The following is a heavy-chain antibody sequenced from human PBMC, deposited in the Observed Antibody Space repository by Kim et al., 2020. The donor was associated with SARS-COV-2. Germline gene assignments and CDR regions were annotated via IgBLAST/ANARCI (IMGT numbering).Heavy chain of an antibody. Sequence: GGSLRLSCAASGFTFSTYGMHWVRRAPGKGLEWVTVISYDGSNKYYADSVKGRFTISRDNSKNTVYLQMNSLRAEDTAVHYCAKDSSLAVVVPHIDYWGQGTLVTVSS. D-gene: IGHD2-2*01. CDR3: AKDSSLAVVVPHIDY. V-gene: IGHV3-30*18. J-gene: IGHJ4*02. CDR2: ISYDGSNK. CDR1: GFTFSTYG.